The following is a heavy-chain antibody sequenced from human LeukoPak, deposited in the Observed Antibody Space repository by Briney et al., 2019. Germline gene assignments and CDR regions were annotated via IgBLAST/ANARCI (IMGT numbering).Heavy chain of an antibody. CDR3: AFDGGSYYFIR. CDR1: GFTFSSYA. V-gene: IGHV3-23*01. CDR2: ISGSGGST. J-gene: IGHJ4*02. D-gene: IGHD1-26*01. Sequence: GGSLRLSCAASGFTFSSYAMSWVRQAPGKGLEWVSAISGSGGSTYYADSVKGRFTISRDNSKNTLYLQMNSLRAEDTAVYYCAFDGGSYYFIRWGQGTLVTVSS.